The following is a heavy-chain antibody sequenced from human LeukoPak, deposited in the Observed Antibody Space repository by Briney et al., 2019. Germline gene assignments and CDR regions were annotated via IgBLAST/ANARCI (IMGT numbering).Heavy chain of an antibody. D-gene: IGHD2-2*01. CDR2: ISDDGTNK. CDR3: ARGSEGSCSSTSCPRYFQH. CDR1: GFTFSSYA. Sequence: GGSLRLSCAASGFTFSSYAFHWVRQAPGKGLEWVAVISDDGTNKNYRDSVKGRFTISRDNSKNTLYLQMNSLRAEDTAVYYCARGSEGSCSSTSCPRYFQHWGQGTLVTVSS. J-gene: IGHJ1*01. V-gene: IGHV3-30-3*01.